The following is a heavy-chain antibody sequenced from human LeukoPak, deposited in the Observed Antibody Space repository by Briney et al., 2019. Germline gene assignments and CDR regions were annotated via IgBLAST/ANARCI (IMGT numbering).Heavy chain of an antibody. Sequence: PETLSLTCAVYGGSFSDYYWSWIRQPPGKGLEWIGEINHSGSTNYNPSLKSRVTISVDTSKNQFSLKLSSVTAADTAVYYCARHRRSSGWYYYYYMDVWGKGTTVTISS. V-gene: IGHV4-34*01. CDR1: GGSFSDYY. J-gene: IGHJ6*03. D-gene: IGHD6-19*01. CDR2: INHSGST. CDR3: ARHRRSSGWYYYYYMDV.